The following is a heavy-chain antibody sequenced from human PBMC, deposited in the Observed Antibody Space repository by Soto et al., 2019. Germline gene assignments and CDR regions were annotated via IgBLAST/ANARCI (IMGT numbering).Heavy chain of an antibody. CDR2: INPSGGST. V-gene: IGHV1-46*03. J-gene: IGHJ3*02. CDR1: GYTFTSYY. Sequence: ASVKVSCKASGYTFTSYYMHWVRQAPGQGLEWMGIINPSGGSTSYAQKFQGRVTMTRDTSTSTVYMELSSLRSEDTAVYYCAREGDSGYPSGYAFDIWGQGTMVTVSS. CDR3: AREGDSGYPSGYAFDI. D-gene: IGHD5-12*01.